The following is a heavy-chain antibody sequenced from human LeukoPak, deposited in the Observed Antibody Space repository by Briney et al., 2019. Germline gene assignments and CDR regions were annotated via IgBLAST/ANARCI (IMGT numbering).Heavy chain of an antibody. CDR1: GFTFSSYW. CDR2: IKQDGSEK. V-gene: IGHV3-7*01. D-gene: IGHD3-22*01. Sequence: GGSLRLSCAASGFTFSSYWMSWVRQAPGKGLEWVANIKQDGSEKYYVDSVKGRFPISRDNAKNTLYLQMRRLRAEDTAVYYCARVLYYYDSSGRSYYFDYWGQGTLVTVSS. J-gene: IGHJ4*02. CDR3: ARVLYYYDSSGRSYYFDY.